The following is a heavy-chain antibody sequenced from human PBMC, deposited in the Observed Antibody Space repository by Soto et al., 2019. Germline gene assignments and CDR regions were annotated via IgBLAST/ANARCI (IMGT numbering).Heavy chain of an antibody. CDR1: GGTFSSYA. CDR3: ARVTPTPRYYYYYGMDV. D-gene: IGHD4-17*01. J-gene: IGHJ6*02. Sequence: QVQLVQSGAEVKKPGSSVKVSCKASGGTFSSYAISWVRQAPGQGLEWMGGIIPIFGTANYAQKFQGRVTITAAESTSTAYMELSSLRSEDTAVYYCARVTPTPRYYYYYGMDVWGQGTTVTVSS. CDR2: IIPIFGTA. V-gene: IGHV1-69*01.